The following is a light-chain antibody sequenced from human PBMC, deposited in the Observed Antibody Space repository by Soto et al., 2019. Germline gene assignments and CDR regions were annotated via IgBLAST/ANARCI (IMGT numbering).Light chain of an antibody. J-gene: IGKJ1*01. CDR1: QSVRSN. Sequence: EIVMTQSPVTLSVSPGERATLSCRASQSVRSNLAWYQQKPGQAPSLLIYGAFTRATGIPTRFSGTGSGTEFTLTISSLQSEDFDPYYCQQYNDWPLTLGQGTKVDIK. CDR2: GAF. V-gene: IGKV3-15*01. CDR3: QQYNDWPLT.